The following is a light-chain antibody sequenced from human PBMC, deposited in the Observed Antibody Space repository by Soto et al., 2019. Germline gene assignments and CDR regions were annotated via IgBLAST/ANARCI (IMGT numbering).Light chain of an antibody. CDR3: QTWDTGLWV. J-gene: IGLJ3*02. CDR2: LYSDGSH. V-gene: IGLV4-69*01. Sequence: QPVLTQSPSASASLGASVKLTCTLSNRHNNYAIAWHQQQPAKGPRYLMTLYSDGSHTKGDEIPDRFSGSSSGAERYLTISSLQSEDEADYYCQTWDTGLWVFGGGTKLTVL. CDR1: NRHNNYA.